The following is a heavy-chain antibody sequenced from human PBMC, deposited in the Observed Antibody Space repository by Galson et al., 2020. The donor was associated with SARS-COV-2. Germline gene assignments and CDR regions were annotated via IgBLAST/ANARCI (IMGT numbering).Heavy chain of an antibody. J-gene: IGHJ4*02. CDR2: ISSSSSYI. Sequence: SCAASGFTFSSYSMNWVRQAPGKGLEWVSSISSSSSYIYYADSVKGRFTISRDNAKNSLYLQMNSLRAEDTAVYYCARDLGGYNFDYWGQGTLVTVSS. CDR3: ARDLGGYNFDY. CDR1: GFTFSSYS. D-gene: IGHD5-12*01. V-gene: IGHV3-21*01.